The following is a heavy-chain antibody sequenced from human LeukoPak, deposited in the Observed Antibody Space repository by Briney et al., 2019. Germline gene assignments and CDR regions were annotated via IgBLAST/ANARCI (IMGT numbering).Heavy chain of an antibody. CDR2: ISGNGVST. J-gene: IGHJ4*02. CDR1: GFTFSSYS. CDR3: AKDSAPAAMSDFDY. D-gene: IGHD2-2*01. Sequence: PGGSLRLSCAASGFTFSSYSMSWVRQAPGKGLEWVSAISGNGVSTCYADSVKGRFTISRDNSKNTLYLQMNSLRAEDTAVYYCAKDSAPAAMSDFDYWGQGTLVSVSS. V-gene: IGHV3-23*01.